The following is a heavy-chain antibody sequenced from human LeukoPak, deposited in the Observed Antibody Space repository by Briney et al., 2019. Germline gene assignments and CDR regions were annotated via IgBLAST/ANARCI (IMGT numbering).Heavy chain of an antibody. D-gene: IGHD4-17*01. J-gene: IGHJ4*02. CDR1: GFTFSSFG. CDR2: ISFDGSNQ. CDR3: ASGTTVTTAFDC. Sequence: PGRSLRLSCAASGFTFSSFGMHWVRQAPGQGLEWVAVISFDGSNQYYADSVKGRFTIYRDNSKNTVYLQMDSLRAEDTAVYYCASGTTVTTAFDCWGQGTLVTVSS. V-gene: IGHV3-30*03.